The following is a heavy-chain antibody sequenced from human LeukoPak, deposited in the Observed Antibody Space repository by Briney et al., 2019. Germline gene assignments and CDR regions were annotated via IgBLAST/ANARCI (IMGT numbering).Heavy chain of an antibody. Sequence: GGSLRLSCAASGFILSNYAMHWVRQPAGKGLEWVSTLGTAGDTFYPGSVKGRFTISRDNAKKSLFLQMSSLRAEDTAIYYCSRQSTPHGNFDYWGQGTLVTVSS. D-gene: IGHD5-24*01. CDR2: LGTAGDT. V-gene: IGHV3-13*01. J-gene: IGHJ4*02. CDR1: GFILSNYA. CDR3: SRQSTPHGNFDY.